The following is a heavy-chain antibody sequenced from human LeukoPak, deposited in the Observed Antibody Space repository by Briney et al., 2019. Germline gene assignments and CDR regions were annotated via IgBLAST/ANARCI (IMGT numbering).Heavy chain of an antibody. J-gene: IGHJ1*01. CDR3: ARGTNPYYESTGYYKTDASAEYFQH. D-gene: IGHD3-22*01. CDR2: IFHTGNT. V-gene: IGHV4-30-2*01. CDR1: GSSINSGDYY. Sequence: PSETLSLTCSVSGSSINSGDYYWSWIRQPPGKGLEWIGYIFHTGNTYYNPSLKGRVSMSVDRSKNQFSLTLISVTAADTAVYYCARGTNPYYESTGYYKTDASAEYFQHWGQGTLVTVSS.